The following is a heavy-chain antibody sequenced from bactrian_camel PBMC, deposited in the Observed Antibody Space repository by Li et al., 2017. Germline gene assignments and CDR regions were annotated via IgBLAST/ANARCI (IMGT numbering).Heavy chain of an antibody. Sequence: HVQLVESGGGLVQPGGSLRLSCTASGYTSRHYCMAWFRQAPGKGLEWVSDTNSAGGTSYYADSVKGRFTISQDHAKNTVYLQMNSLKPEDTAVYYCAADLWGSTCREQDQGTQVTVS. D-gene: IGHD6*01. V-gene: IGHV3S1*01. CDR2: TNSAGGTS. CDR1: GYTSRHYC. J-gene: IGHJ4*01.